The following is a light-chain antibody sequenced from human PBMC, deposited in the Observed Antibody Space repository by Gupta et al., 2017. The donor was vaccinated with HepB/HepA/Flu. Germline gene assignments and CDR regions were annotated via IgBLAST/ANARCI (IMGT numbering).Light chain of an antibody. V-gene: IGLV2-14*01. Sequence: QSALTHPASVSASPGPSITISCTGTSGDIGAYNYVSWYQQHPGNVPKLLIYNVVNRPSGVSTRFSGSKFANTASLTISGLQPEDEADYYCSSYTTTLIFVFGTGTKVTVL. CDR3: SSYTTTLIFV. CDR2: NVV. J-gene: IGLJ1*01. CDR1: SGDIGAYNY.